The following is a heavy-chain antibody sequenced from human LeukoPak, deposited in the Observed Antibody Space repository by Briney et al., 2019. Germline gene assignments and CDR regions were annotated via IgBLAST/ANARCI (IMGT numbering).Heavy chain of an antibody. J-gene: IGHJ4*02. D-gene: IGHD6-13*01. Sequence: GESLKISCVGSGYSFFNYWIGWVRQMPGKGLEWMGIIYPGDSDTRYSPSFQGQVTISADKSISTAYLQWSSLKASDTAMYYCARLSSSWYCDWGQGTLVTVSS. CDR3: ARLSSSWYCD. CDR1: GYSFFNYW. CDR2: IYPGDSDT. V-gene: IGHV5-51*01.